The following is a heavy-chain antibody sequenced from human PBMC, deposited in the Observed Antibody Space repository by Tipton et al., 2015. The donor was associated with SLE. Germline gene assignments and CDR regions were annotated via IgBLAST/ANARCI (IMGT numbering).Heavy chain of an antibody. Sequence: QLVQSGAEVKKPGASVKVSCKASGYTFTSYYMHWVRQAPGQGLEWMGWINPNSGGTNYAQKFQGRVTMTRDTSISTAYMELSRLRSDDTAVYYCARGAKLAWEPEGAFDIWGQGTMVTVSS. J-gene: IGHJ3*02. V-gene: IGHV1-2*02. CDR1: GYTFTSYY. D-gene: IGHD1-26*01. CDR3: ARGAKLAWEPEGAFDI. CDR2: INPNSGGT.